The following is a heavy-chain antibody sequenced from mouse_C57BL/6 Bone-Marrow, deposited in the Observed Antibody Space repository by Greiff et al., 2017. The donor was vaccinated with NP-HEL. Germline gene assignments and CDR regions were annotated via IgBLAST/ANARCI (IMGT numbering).Heavy chain of an antibody. CDR2: IRNNANGYTT. Sequence: EVMLVESGGGLVQPGGSLSLSCAASGFTFTDYYMSWVRQPPGKALEWLGFIRNNANGYTTEYSASVKGRFTISRDYSQSFLYLQLIALRAEDSATYYCARPIPYGHKLDWYFDVWGTGTTVTVSS. CDR3: ARPIPYGHKLDWYFDV. V-gene: IGHV7-3*01. CDR1: GFTFTDYY. J-gene: IGHJ1*03. D-gene: IGHD1-1*02.